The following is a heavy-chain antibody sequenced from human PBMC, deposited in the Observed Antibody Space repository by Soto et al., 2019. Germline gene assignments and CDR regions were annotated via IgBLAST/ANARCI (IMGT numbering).Heavy chain of an antibody. CDR1: GYTFTSYG. D-gene: IGHD2-2*01. V-gene: IGHV1-18*01. Sequence: ASVKVSCKASGYTFTSYGISWVRQAPGQGLEWMGWISAYNGNTNYAQKLQGRVTMTTDTSTSTAYMELRSLRSDDTAVYYCARAVYCSSNSCPRGVDYWGQGTLVTVSS. J-gene: IGHJ4*02. CDR3: ARAVYCSSNSCPRGVDY. CDR2: ISAYNGNT.